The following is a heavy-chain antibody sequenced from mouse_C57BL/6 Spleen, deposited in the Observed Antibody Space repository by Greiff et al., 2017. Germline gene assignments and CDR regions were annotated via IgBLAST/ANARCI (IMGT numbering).Heavy chain of an antibody. Sequence: VQLQQSGPVLVKPGASVKMSCKASGYTFTDYSMNWVKQSHGKSLEWIGVINPYNGGTSYNQKFKGKATLTVDKSSSTAYMELNSLTSEDSAVYYCGDGNYWFAYWGQGTLVTVSA. CDR1: GYTFTDYS. V-gene: IGHV1-19*01. CDR2: INPYNGGT. D-gene: IGHD2-1*01. J-gene: IGHJ3*01. CDR3: GDGNYWFAY.